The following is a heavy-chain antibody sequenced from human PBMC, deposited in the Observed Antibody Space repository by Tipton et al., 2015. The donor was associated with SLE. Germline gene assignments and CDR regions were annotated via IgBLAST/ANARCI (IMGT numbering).Heavy chain of an antibody. J-gene: IGHJ4*02. CDR1: GGSFGGYY. V-gene: IGHV4-34*01. D-gene: IGHD6-19*01. Sequence: TLSLTCAVYGGSFGGYYWTWIRQPPGQGLEWIGEIADTGSPNYNPSLMSRVTISLDTSKGQFSLILNSLTAADTAVYYCARGPFQRWPPGAYWGQGTLVTVSS. CDR2: IADTGSP. CDR3: ARGPFQRWPPGAY.